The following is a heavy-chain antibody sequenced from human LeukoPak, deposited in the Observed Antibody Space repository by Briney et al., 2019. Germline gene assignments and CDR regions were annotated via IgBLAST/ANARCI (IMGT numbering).Heavy chain of an antibody. D-gene: IGHD3-10*01. CDR2: IYPCDSDT. CDR3: ARHVTMVRGVPDAFDT. J-gene: IGHJ3*02. V-gene: IGHV5-51*01. CDR1: GYSFTSYW. Sequence: GESLKISCKGSGYSFTSYWIGWVRQMPGKGLEWMGIIYPCDSDTRYSPSFQGQVTISADKSISTAYLQWSSLKASDTAMYYCARHVTMVRGVPDAFDTWGQGTMVTVSS.